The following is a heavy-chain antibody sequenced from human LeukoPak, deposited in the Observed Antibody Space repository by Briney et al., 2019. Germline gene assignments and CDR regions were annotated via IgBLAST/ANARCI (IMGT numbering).Heavy chain of an antibody. Sequence: ASVTVSCTASGYTFTSYGISWVRQAPGQGLEWMGWISAYNGNTNYAQKLQGRVTMTTDTSTSTAYMELRSLRSDDTAVYYCASGQQLVRLDYWGQGTLVTVSS. CDR1: GYTFTSYG. CDR2: ISAYNGNT. J-gene: IGHJ4*02. D-gene: IGHD6-13*01. CDR3: ASGQQLVRLDY. V-gene: IGHV1-18*01.